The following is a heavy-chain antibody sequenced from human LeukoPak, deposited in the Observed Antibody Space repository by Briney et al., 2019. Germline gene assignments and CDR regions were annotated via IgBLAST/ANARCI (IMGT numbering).Heavy chain of an antibody. Sequence: PGGSLRLSCTPSGFTFSSYAMSWVRQAPGKGLKWVSAISGSGGSTYYADSVKGRFTISRDNSKNTLYLQMNSLTAEDTAVYYCAKDITIFGVVIEDAFDIWGQGTMVTVSS. D-gene: IGHD3-3*01. CDR3: AKDITIFGVVIEDAFDI. J-gene: IGHJ3*02. CDR1: GFTFSSYA. V-gene: IGHV3-23*01. CDR2: ISGSGGST.